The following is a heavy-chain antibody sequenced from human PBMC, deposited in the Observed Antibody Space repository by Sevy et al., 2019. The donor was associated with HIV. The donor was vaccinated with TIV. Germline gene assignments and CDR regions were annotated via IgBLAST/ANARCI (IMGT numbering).Heavy chain of an antibody. CDR1: GGSFSGYY. CDR3: ARQRDFDY. J-gene: IGHJ4*02. V-gene: IGHV4-34*01. Sequence: SETLSLTCAVYGGSFSGYYWSWIRQPPGKGLEWIGEINHIRSTNYSPSLKSPATISVDTSKNQFSLKLGSVTAADTGVYYWARQRDFDYWGQGTLVTVSS. CDR2: INHIRST.